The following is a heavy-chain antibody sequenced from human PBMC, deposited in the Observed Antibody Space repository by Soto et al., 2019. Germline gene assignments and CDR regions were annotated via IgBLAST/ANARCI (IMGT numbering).Heavy chain of an antibody. CDR1: GGSISSGGYY. D-gene: IGHD3-9*01. CDR3: ARSSDDILTGFNY. Sequence: PSETLSLTCTVSGGSISSGGYYWSWIRQHPGKGLEWIGYIYYSGSTYYNPSLKSRITINPDTSKNQFSLQLNSVTPEDTAVYYCARSSDDILTGFNYWGQGTLVTVSS. J-gene: IGHJ4*02. V-gene: IGHV4-31*03. CDR2: IYYSGST.